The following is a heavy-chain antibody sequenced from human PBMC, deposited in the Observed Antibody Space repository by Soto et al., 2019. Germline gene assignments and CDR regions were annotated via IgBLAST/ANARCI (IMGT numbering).Heavy chain of an antibody. CDR3: ARGSGSYYKGAPDY. Sequence: SEALSLSCAVFGGPISSYYWSLIRQPPGKGLEWIGYIYYSGSTNYNPSLKSRVTISVDTSKNQFSLKLSSVTAADTAVYCCARGSGSYYKGAPDYWGQGTLVQVSP. CDR2: IYYSGST. CDR1: GGPISSYY. J-gene: IGHJ4*02. D-gene: IGHD3-10*01. V-gene: IGHV4-59*01.